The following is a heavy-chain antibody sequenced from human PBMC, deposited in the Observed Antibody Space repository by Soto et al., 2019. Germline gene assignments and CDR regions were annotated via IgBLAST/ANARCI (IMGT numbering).Heavy chain of an antibody. Sequence: SETLSLTCAVYGGSFSGYYWSWIRQPPGKGLEWIGEINHSGSTNYNPSLKSRVTISVDTSKNQFSLKLSSVTAADTAVYYCARVFIAAAGTQDWFDPWGQGTLVTVSS. CDR3: ARVFIAAAGTQDWFDP. CDR1: GGSFSGYY. J-gene: IGHJ5*02. D-gene: IGHD6-13*01. CDR2: INHSGST. V-gene: IGHV4-34*01.